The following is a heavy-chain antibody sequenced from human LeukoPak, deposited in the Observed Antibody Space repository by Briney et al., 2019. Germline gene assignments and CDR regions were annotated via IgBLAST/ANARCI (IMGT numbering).Heavy chain of an antibody. D-gene: IGHD4-17*01. CDR2: IYHSGTT. V-gene: IGHV4-38-2*02. CDR1: GYSISSGDY. J-gene: IGHJ4*02. Sequence: PSETLCLTCAVSGYSISSGDYWGLIRQPPGKVQEWIGSIYHSGTTYYNPALMSRVTRSLDTPKNQISLKLTSVTAADTAVYYCARESGGDYGDYWGQGTLVTVSS. CDR3: ARESGGDYGDY.